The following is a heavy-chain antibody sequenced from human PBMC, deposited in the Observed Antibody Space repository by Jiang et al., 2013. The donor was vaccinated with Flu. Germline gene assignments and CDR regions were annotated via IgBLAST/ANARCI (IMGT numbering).Heavy chain of an antibody. CDR1: GYSFTSYW. CDR3: ARFSSSNGYNFYWYFDL. Sequence: GAEVKKPGESLKISCKGSGYSFTSYWIGWVRQMPGKGLEWMGIIYPGDSDTRYSPSFQGQVTISADKSISTAYLQWSSLKASDTAMYYCARFSSSNGYNFYWYFDLWGRGTLVTVSS. V-gene: IGHV5-51*01. J-gene: IGHJ2*01. CDR2: IYPGDSDT. D-gene: IGHD5-24*01.